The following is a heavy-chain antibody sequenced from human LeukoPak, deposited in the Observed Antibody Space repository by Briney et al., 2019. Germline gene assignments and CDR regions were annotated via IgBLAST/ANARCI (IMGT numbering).Heavy chain of an antibody. J-gene: IGHJ4*02. D-gene: IGHD3-10*01. CDR3: ARELFGSGSCPDY. Sequence: GRSLRLSCTAPGFTFSSYAIHWIRQAPGKGLEWVALVWHDGFNKYYADSVKGRFSISRDNSKNTVYLQMNSLRAEDTAVYYCARELFGSGSCPDYWGLGTLVTVSS. CDR1: GFTFSSYA. CDR2: VWHDGFNK. V-gene: IGHV3-33*01.